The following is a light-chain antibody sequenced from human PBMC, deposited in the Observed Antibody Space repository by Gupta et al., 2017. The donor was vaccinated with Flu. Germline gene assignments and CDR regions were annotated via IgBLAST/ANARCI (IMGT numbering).Light chain of an antibody. J-gene: IGLJ2*01. CDR3: SSYTSSSTLDVV. Sequence: SDVGGYNYVSWYQQHPGKASKLMIYEVSNRPSGFSNRFSGSKSGNTASLTISGLQAEDEADYYCSSYTSSSTLDVVFGGGTKLTVL. CDR1: SDVGGYNY. V-gene: IGLV2-14*01. CDR2: EVS.